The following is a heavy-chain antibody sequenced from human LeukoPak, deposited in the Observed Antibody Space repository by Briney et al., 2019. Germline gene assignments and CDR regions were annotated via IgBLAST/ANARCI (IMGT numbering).Heavy chain of an antibody. CDR2: ISANNGNT. D-gene: IGHD6-19*01. J-gene: IGHJ4*02. CDR3: ARERHLAGDGDY. Sequence: ASVKVSCKASGYTFTSYGISWVRQAPGQGLEWMGWISANNGNTNYAQKLQGRVTMTTDTSTSTAYMELRSLRSDDTAVYYCARERHLAGDGDYWGQGTLVTVSS. V-gene: IGHV1-18*01. CDR1: GYTFTSYG.